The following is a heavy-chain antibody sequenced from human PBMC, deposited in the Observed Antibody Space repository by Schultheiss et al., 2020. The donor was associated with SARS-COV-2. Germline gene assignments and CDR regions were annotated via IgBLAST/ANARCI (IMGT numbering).Heavy chain of an antibody. CDR2: INWNGGST. CDR3: AEGVGANRNLDY. CDR1: GFTFSNAW. Sequence: GGSLRLSCAASGFTFSNAWMSWVRQAPGKGLEWVSGINWNGGSTGYADSVKGRFTISRHNSKNTLYLQMNSLRAEDTAVYYCAEGVGANRNLDYWGQGTLVTVSS. D-gene: IGHD1-26*01. J-gene: IGHJ4*02. V-gene: IGHV3-20*04.